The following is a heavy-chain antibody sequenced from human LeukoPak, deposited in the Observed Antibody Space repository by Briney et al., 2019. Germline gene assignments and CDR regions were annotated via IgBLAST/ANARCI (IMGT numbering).Heavy chain of an antibody. V-gene: IGHV3-33*01. CDR1: GFTFSSYG. CDR2: IWYDGSNK. Sequence: SGGSLRLSCAASGFTFSSYGMHWVRQAPGKGLEWVAVIWYDGSNKYYADSVKGRFTISRDNSKNTLYLQMNSLRAEDTAVYYCARDWFLQYYFDYWGQGTLVTVSS. J-gene: IGHJ4*02. D-gene: IGHD2/OR15-2a*01. CDR3: ARDWFLQYYFDY.